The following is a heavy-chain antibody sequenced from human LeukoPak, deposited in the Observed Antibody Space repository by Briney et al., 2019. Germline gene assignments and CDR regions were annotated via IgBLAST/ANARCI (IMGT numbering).Heavy chain of an antibody. V-gene: IGHV3-53*01. J-gene: IGHJ3*02. CDR3: ALDGYYGSGSYRAFDI. CDR2: IYSGGRT. Sequence: PGGSLRLFCAASGFTVSSNYMRWVRQAPGKGLEWVSFIYSGGRTYYADSVKGRFTISRDNSKNTLYLQMNSLRAEDTAVYYCALDGYYGSGSYRAFDIWGQGTMVTVSS. D-gene: IGHD3-10*01. CDR1: GFTVSSNY.